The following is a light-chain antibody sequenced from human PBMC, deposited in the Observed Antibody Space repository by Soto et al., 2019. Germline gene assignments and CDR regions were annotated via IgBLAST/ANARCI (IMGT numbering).Light chain of an antibody. Sequence: QSALTQPASVSGSPGQSITIACTGTSIDVGGYNYVSWYQQHPGKAPKLMIYDVSNRPSGVSNRCSGSKSGNTAALTISGLQAEDEADYYCSSYTSSSTLVFGGGTKLTVL. J-gene: IGLJ2*01. CDR3: SSYTSSSTLV. V-gene: IGLV2-14*01. CDR2: DVS. CDR1: SIDVGGYNY.